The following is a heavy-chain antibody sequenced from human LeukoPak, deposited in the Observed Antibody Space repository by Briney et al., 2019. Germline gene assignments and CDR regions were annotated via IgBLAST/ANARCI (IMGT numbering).Heavy chain of an antibody. J-gene: IGHJ5*02. CDR2: INPNSGGT. Sequence: ASVKVSCKASGYTFTGYYMHWVRQAPGQGLEWMGWINPNSGGTNYAQKFQGRVTMTRDTSISTAYMELSSLRSEDTAVYYCARVPGGDYTNLRWFDPWGQGTLVTVSS. D-gene: IGHD3-16*01. CDR1: GYTFTGYY. V-gene: IGHV1-2*02. CDR3: ARVPGGDYTNLRWFDP.